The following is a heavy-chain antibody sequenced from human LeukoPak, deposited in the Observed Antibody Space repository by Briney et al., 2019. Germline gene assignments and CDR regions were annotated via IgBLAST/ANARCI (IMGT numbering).Heavy chain of an antibody. Sequence: SETLSLTCTVSGGSISSSSYYWGWIRQPPGKGLEWIGSIYYSGSTYYNPSLKSRVTIYVDTSKNQFSLKLSSVTAADTAVYYCARTGANTMVRGVTIDYWGQGTLVTVSS. D-gene: IGHD3-10*01. CDR2: IYYSGST. V-gene: IGHV4-39*01. J-gene: IGHJ4*02. CDR3: ARTGANTMVRGVTIDY. CDR1: GGSISSSSYY.